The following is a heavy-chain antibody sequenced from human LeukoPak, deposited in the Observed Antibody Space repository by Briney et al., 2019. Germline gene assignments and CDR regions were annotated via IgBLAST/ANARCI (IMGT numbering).Heavy chain of an antibody. J-gene: IGHJ4*02. Sequence: PSETLSLTCTVSGGSVSSGSYYWSWIRQPPGKGLEWIGYIYYSGSTNHNPSLKSRVTISVDTSKNQFSLKLSSVTAADTAVYYCARKGYFDYWGQGTLVTVSS. CDR2: IYYSGST. CDR1: GGSVSSGSYY. V-gene: IGHV4-61*01. CDR3: ARKGYFDY.